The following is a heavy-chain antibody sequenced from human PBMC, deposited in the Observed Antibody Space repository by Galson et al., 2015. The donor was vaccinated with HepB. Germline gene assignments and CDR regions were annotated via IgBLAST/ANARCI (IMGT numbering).Heavy chain of an antibody. CDR2: INTDGTTT. D-gene: IGHD1-26*01. CDR1: GFMFSTYW. CDR3: VRDSGTYPGYYDF. Sequence: SLRLSCADPGFMFSTYWMQGAREAPGEELVCVALINTDGTTTAFADSVQDRFTISRDNTRNTMSLQMSSLGADDMAVYYCVRDSGTYPGYYDFWGQGTLVTVSS. V-gene: IGHV3-74*01. J-gene: IGHJ4*02.